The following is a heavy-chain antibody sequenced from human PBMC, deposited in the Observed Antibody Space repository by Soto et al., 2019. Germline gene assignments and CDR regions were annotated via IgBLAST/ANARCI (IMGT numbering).Heavy chain of an antibody. J-gene: IGHJ6*02. D-gene: IGHD6-19*01. V-gene: IGHV3-30-3*01. CDR3: ARSRSGSSGWYPSGYYYYGMDV. Sequence: VAVISYDGSNKYYADSVKGRFTISRDNSKNTLYLQMNSLRAEDTAVYYCARSRSGSSGWYPSGYYYYGMDVWGQGTTVTVSS. CDR2: ISYDGSNK.